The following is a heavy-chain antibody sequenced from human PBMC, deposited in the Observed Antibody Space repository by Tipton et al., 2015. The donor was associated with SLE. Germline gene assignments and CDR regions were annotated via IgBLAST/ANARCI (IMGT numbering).Heavy chain of an antibody. V-gene: IGHV3-73*01. CDR2: IRSKANSYAT. CDR3: TRHDRLAVAAFDS. Sequence: SLRLSCAASGFTFSGSAMHWVRQASGKGLEWVGRIRSKANSYATAYAASVKGRFTISRDDSKNTAYLQMNSLKTEDTAVYYCTRHDRLAVAAFDSWGQGPLVTVSS. D-gene: IGHD6-19*01. J-gene: IGHJ4*02. CDR1: GFTFSGSA.